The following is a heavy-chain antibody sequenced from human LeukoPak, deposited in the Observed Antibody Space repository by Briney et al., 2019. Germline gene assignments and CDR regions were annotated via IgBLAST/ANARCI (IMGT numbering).Heavy chain of an antibody. D-gene: IGHD3-3*02. J-gene: IGHJ4*02. CDR3: ATIFGVLDY. CDR1: GGTFSSYA. Sequence: SVKVSCKASGGTFSSYAISWVRQAPGQGLEWMGRIIPILGIANYAQKFQGRVTITADESTSTAYMELSSLRSEDTAVYYCATIFGVLDYWGQGTLVTVSS. V-gene: IGHV1-69*04. CDR2: IIPILGIA.